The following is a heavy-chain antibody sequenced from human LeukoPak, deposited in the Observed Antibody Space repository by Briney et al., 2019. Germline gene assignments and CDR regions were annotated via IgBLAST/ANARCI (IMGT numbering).Heavy chain of an antibody. CDR3: STDPRHNDY. V-gene: IGHV3-11*01. CDR1: GFTFSDFY. CDR2: ISGSAHDV. Sequence: PGGSLRLSCAASGFTFSDFYMTWIRQAPGKGLELLSYISGSAHDVNYIDSVRGRFTFSRDNAKNSLYLHMNSLTVEDTAVYYCSTDPRHNDYWGQRTLVTVSS. J-gene: IGHJ4*02.